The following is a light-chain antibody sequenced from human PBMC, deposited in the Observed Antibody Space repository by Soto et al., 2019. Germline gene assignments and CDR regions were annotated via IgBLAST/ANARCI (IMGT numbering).Light chain of an antibody. CDR3: SSYTSSSTGV. J-gene: IGLJ1*01. V-gene: IGLV1-40*01. CDR1: SSNIGAGYD. CDR2: DVS. Sequence: QSVLTQPPSVSGAPGQRVTISCTGSSSNIGAGYDVHWYQQHPGKAPKLMIYDVSNRPSGVSNRFSGSKSGNTASLTISGLQAEDEADYYCSSYTSSSTGVFGTGTKVTVL.